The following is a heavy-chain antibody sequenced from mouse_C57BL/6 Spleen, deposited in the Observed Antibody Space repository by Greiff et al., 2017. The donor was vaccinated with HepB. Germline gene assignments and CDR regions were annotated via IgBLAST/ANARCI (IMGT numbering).Heavy chain of an antibody. Sequence: QVTLKVCGPGILQPSQTLSLTCSFSGFSLSTFGMGVGWIRQPSGKGLEWLAHIWWDDDKYYNPALKSRLTISKDTSKNQVFLKIANVDTADTATYYCARMSYDGYYVYYFDYWGQGTTLTVSS. CDR3: ARMSYDGYYVYYFDY. V-gene: IGHV8-8*01. J-gene: IGHJ2*01. CDR2: IWWDDDK. CDR1: GFSLSTFGMG. D-gene: IGHD2-3*01.